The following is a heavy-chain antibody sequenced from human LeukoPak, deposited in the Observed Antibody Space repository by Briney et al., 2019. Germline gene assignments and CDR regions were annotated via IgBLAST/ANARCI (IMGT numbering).Heavy chain of an antibody. CDR3: AREPMVRGVRGFDY. CDR2: INHSGST. J-gene: IGHJ4*02. D-gene: IGHD3-10*01. CDR1: GGSFSGYY. V-gene: IGHV4-34*01. Sequence: SETLSLTCAVYGGSFSGYYWSWIPQPPGKGLEGIGEINHSGSTYYNPSLKSRVTISVDTSKNQFSLKLSSVTAADTAVYYCAREPMVRGVRGFDYWGQGTLVTVSS.